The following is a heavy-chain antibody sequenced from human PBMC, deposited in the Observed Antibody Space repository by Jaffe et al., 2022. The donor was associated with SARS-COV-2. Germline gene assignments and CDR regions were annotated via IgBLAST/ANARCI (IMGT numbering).Heavy chain of an antibody. CDR1: GGAIRSYY. CDR2: IYYSGST. CDR3: ARVLSGSGWYWFDP. D-gene: IGHD6-19*01. J-gene: IGHJ5*02. V-gene: IGHV4-59*01. Sequence: QVQLQESGPGLVKPSETLSLTCTVSGGAIRSYYWSWIRQPPGKGLEWVGYIYYSGSTNYNPSLKSRVTISVDTSKNQFSLKLSSVTAADTAVYYCARVLSGSGWYWFDPWGQGILVTVSS.